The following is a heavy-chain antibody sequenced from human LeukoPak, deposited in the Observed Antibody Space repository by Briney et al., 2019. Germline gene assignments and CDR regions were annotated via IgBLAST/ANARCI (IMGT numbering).Heavy chain of an antibody. Sequence: GASVTVSCKASGYTFTGYYMHWVRQAPGQGLEWMGWINPNSGGTNYAQKFQGRVTMTRDTSISTAYMELSRLRSDDTAVYYCARGQPGYSSGWDFDYWGQGTLVTVSS. D-gene: IGHD6-19*01. J-gene: IGHJ4*02. CDR1: GYTFTGYY. V-gene: IGHV1-2*02. CDR2: INPNSGGT. CDR3: ARGQPGYSSGWDFDY.